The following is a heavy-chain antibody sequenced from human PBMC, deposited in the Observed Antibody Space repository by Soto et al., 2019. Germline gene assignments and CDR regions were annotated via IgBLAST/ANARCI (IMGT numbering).Heavy chain of an antibody. CDR2: INPNGGVT. CDR3: ARESGGATATLDYYYFYMDV. V-gene: IGHV1-2*04. CDR1: GDSFNDYY. J-gene: IGHJ6*03. Sequence: QVQLVQSGAEVRKPGASVTVSCRSSGDSFNDYYIHWVRQAPRQGFEWMGWINPNGGVTKYAEKFQGWVGMTRDTSSRTVYMQLSRLRSDDTAVYYCARESGGATATLDYYYFYMDVWGTGTTVTVSS. D-gene: IGHD5-12*01.